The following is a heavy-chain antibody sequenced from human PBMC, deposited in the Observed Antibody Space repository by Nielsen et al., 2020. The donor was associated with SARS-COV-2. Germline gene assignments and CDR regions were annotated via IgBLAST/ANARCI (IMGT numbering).Heavy chain of an antibody. J-gene: IGHJ6*03. CDR1: GYRFTSHS. V-gene: IGHV5-10-1*01. CDR3: ARYASEYYYYYYMDV. D-gene: IGHD2-2*01. CDR2: IDPSDSYV. Sequence: GGSLRLSCRGSGYRFTSHSITWVRQMPGKGLERMGRIDPSDSYVDYSPSFQGHVAISADKSISTAYLQWSSLKASDTAMYYCARYASEYYYYYYMDVWGAGTTVTVPS.